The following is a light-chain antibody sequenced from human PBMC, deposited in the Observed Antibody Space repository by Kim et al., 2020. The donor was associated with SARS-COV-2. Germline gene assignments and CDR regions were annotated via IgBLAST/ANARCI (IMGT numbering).Light chain of an antibody. CDR2: VGTGGIVG. CDR1: SGYSNYK. V-gene: IGLV9-49*01. J-gene: IGLJ1*01. CDR3: GADHGSGSNFVYV. Sequence: CNLSSGYSNYKVDWYQQRPGKGPRFVMRVGTGGIVGSKGDGIPDRFSVLGSGLNRYLTIKNIQEEDESDYHCGADHGSGSNFVYVFGTGTKVTVL.